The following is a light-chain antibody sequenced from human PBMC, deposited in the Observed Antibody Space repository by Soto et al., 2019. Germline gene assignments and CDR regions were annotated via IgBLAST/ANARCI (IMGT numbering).Light chain of an antibody. CDR3: QQYDNYPQT. CDR2: DAS. CDR1: QDISNY. V-gene: IGKV1-33*01. J-gene: IGKJ4*01. Sequence: DIQMTQSPSSLSASVGDRVTITCQASQDISNYLNWYQQKPEKAPELLIYDASNLETGVPSRFSGSGSGTDFTITISRLQPEDIATYYCQQYDNYPQTFGGGTKVEIK.